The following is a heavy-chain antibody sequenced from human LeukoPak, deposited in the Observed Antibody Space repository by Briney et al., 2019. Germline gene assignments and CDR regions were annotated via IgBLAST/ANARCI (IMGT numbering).Heavy chain of an antibody. CDR2: INPSGGST. CDR1: GYTFTSYY. J-gene: IGHJ5*02. D-gene: IGHD3-16*01. CDR3: AREAGYDYVTNWFDP. Sequence: PTASVKVSCKASGYTFTSYYMHWVRQAPGQGLEWRGIINPSGGSTSYAQKFQGRVTMTRDTSTSTVYMELSSLRSEDTAVYYCAREAGYDYVTNWFDPWGQGTLVTVSS. V-gene: IGHV1-46*01.